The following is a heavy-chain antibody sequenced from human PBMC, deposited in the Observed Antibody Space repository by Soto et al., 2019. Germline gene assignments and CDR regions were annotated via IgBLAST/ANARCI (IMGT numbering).Heavy chain of an antibody. CDR2: FSATSENT. Sequence: EVQLLESGGGLVQPGGSLRLSCVGSGFFFSSYTMTWVRQAPGKGLEWVSSFSATSENTYYADSVRGRFTISRDNSKNTLFLQMISLTAEDTAMYCCAKARDQQWVRLPFDYWGQGILVIVSS. D-gene: IGHD6-19*01. CDR3: AKARDQQWVRLPFDY. V-gene: IGHV3-23*01. J-gene: IGHJ4*02. CDR1: GFFFSSYT.